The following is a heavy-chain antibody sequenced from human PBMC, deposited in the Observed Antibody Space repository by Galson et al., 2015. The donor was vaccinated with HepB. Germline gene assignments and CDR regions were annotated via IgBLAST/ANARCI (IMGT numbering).Heavy chain of an antibody. Sequence: SVKVSCKASGYTFTGYYMHWVRQAPGQGLEWMGRINPNSGGTNYAQKFQGRVTMTRDTSISTAYMELSRLRSDDTAVYYCARPLLGSGAFDIWGQGTMVTVSS. CDR1: GYTFTGYY. CDR2: INPNSGGT. D-gene: IGHD2-15*01. CDR3: ARPLLGSGAFDI. J-gene: IGHJ3*02. V-gene: IGHV1-2*06.